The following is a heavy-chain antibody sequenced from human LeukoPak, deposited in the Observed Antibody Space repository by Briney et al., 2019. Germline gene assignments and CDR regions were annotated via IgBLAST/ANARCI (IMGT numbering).Heavy chain of an antibody. CDR2: IYYSGST. CDR1: GGSISSSSYH. Sequence: SETLSLTCTVSGGSISSSSYHWGWIRQPPGKGLEWIGSIYYSGSTYYNPSLKSRVTISVDTSKNQFSLNLSSVTAADTAVYYCARQTLLWFGELLSPPDYWGQGTLVTVSS. D-gene: IGHD3-10*01. V-gene: IGHV4-39*01. CDR3: ARQTLLWFGELLSPPDY. J-gene: IGHJ4*02.